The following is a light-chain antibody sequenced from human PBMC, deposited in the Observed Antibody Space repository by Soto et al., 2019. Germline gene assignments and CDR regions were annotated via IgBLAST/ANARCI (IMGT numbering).Light chain of an antibody. V-gene: IGKV3-20*01. CDR3: QQYGSSLLT. Sequence: EIVLTQSPGTLSLPPGERATLSCRASQSVSSSYLAWYQQKPGQAPRLLIYGASSRATGIPDRFSGSGSGTDFTLNISRLEPEDFAVYYCQQYGSSLLTFGGGTKVAIK. CDR2: GAS. J-gene: IGKJ4*01. CDR1: QSVSSSY.